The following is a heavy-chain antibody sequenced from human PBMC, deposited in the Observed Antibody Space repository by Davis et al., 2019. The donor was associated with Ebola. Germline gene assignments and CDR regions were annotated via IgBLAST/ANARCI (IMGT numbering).Heavy chain of an antibody. D-gene: IGHD1-1*01. CDR1: GYSLTSYG. V-gene: IGHV1-18*01. J-gene: IGHJ4*02. Sequence: AASVKVSCKASGYSLTSYGISWVRQAPGQGLEWMGWISANNGKTKYAQKFQGRVTMTTDTSTSTAYMEVGSLKSDDTAVYYCARAQFPTTSDHWGQGTLVTVSS. CDR2: ISANNGKT. CDR3: ARAQFPTTSDH.